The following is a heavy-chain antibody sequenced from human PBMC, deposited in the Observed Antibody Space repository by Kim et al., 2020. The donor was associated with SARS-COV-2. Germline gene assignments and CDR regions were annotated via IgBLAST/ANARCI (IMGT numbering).Heavy chain of an antibody. CDR3: ARAPRIQLWLFDY. CDR1: GFTFSSYS. Sequence: GGSLRLSCAASGFTFSSYSMNWVRQAPGKGLEWVSSISSSSSYIYYADSVKGRFTISRDNAKNSLYLQMNSLRAEDTAVYYCARAPRIQLWLFDYWGQGTLVTVSS. V-gene: IGHV3-21*01. J-gene: IGHJ4*02. D-gene: IGHD5-18*01. CDR2: ISSSSSYI.